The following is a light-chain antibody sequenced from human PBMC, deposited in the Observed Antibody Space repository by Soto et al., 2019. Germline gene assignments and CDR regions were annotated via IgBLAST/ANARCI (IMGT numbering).Light chain of an antibody. J-gene: IGKJ1*01. Sequence: DVHMTQSPSSVSASVGDRVTITCRASQDLSRWLAWYQQRPGKAPKALIYAAASLQSGVPSRFRGSGAETEYTLTIDSLQPEDFATYYCHQPTIFPPTFGQGTTVVI. CDR3: HQPTIFPPT. CDR2: AAA. CDR1: QDLSRW. V-gene: IGKV1-12*01.